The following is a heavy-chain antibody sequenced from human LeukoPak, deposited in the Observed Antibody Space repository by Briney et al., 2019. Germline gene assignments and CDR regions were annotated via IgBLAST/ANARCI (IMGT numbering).Heavy chain of an antibody. CDR2: IYPGDSDT. V-gene: IGHV5-51*01. Sequence: GESLKISCKGSGYSFTSYWIAWVRQMPGKGLEWMGIIYPGDSDTRYSPSFQGQVTISADKSISTAYLQWSSLKASDTAMYYCARLDTAMALLRLFDYWGQGILVTVSS. CDR3: ARLDTAMALLRLFDY. D-gene: IGHD5-18*01. CDR1: GYSFTSYW. J-gene: IGHJ4*02.